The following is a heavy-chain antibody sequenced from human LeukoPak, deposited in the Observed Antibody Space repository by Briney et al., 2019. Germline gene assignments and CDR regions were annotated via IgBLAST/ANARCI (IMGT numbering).Heavy chain of an antibody. J-gene: IGHJ6*03. CDR2: IYHSVST. CDR3: ALVWSSKYYYMDV. V-gene: IGHV4-34*01. CDR1: GGSFSGYY. Sequence: SETLSLTCAVYGGSFSGYYWSWIRQPPGKGLEWIGEIYHSVSTNYNPSLKTPVTISVDKSKNRFSLKLSSVTAADTAVYYCALVWSSKYYYMDVWGKGTTVTVSS. D-gene: IGHD3-10*01.